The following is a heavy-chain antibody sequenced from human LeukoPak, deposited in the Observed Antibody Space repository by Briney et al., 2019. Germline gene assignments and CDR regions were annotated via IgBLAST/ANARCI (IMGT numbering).Heavy chain of an antibody. J-gene: IGHJ4*02. V-gene: IGHV4-34*01. CDR1: GGSFSGYY. D-gene: IGHD5-18*01. CDR2: INHSGST. CDR3: ARVYVVDTAMVHFDY. Sequence: PSETLSLTCAVYGGSFSGYYWSWIRQPPGKGLEWIGEINHSGSTNYNPSHKSRVTISVDTSKNQFSLKLSSVTAADTAVYYCARVYVVDTAMVHFDYWGQGTLVTVSS.